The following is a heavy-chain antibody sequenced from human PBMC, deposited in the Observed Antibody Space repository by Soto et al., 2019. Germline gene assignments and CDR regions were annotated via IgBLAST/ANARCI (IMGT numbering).Heavy chain of an antibody. CDR3: ARESEIGPNYYYYYYMDV. Sequence: GGSLRLSCAACGFTFSSYAMSWVRQAPGKGLEWVSAISGNGGSTYYADSVEGRFTISRDNSKNTPYLQMNSLRAEDTAVYYCARESEIGPNYYYYYYMDVWGKGTTVTVSS. CDR1: GFTFSSYA. D-gene: IGHD2-21*01. CDR2: ISGNGGST. J-gene: IGHJ6*03. V-gene: IGHV3-23*01.